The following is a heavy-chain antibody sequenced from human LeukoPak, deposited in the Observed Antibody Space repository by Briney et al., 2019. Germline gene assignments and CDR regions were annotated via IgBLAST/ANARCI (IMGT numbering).Heavy chain of an antibody. CDR3: ATYSYGRAQFDY. V-gene: IGHV4-34*01. D-gene: IGHD5-18*01. Sequence: PSETLSLTCAVYGGSFSGYYWSWIRQPPGKGLEWIGEINHSGSTNYNPSLKSRVTISVDRSKNQFSLKLSSVTAADTAVYYCATYSYGRAQFDYWGQGTLVTVSS. J-gene: IGHJ4*02. CDR2: INHSGST. CDR1: GGSFSGYY.